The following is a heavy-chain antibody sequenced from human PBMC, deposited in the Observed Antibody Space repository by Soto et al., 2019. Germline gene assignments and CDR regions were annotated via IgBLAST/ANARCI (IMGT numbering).Heavy chain of an antibody. CDR2: IYPGDSDT. J-gene: IGHJ5*02. Sequence: PGESLKISCKGSGYSFTSYWIGWVRQMPGKGLEGMGIIYPGDSDTRYSPSFQGQVTISADKSISAAYLQWRSLKGSDNGMYYCARRTAGGVGDSDYVRASQTTNWFDPWGQGTLVTVSS. CDR3: ARRTAGGVGDSDYVRASQTTNWFDP. D-gene: IGHD3-16*01. V-gene: IGHV5-51*01. CDR1: GYSFTSYW.